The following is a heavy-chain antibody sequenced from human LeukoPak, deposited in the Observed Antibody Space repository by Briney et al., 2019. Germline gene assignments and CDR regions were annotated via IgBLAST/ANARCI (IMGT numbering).Heavy chain of an antibody. Sequence: GGSLRLSCAASGFSFSSYTMNWVRQAPGKGLEWVSSISSSSSYIYYAGSLKGRFTISRDNAKNSLYLQMNSLRAEDTAVYYCARDGRRRDYCDSGSCYWYFDLWGRGTPVTVSS. CDR1: GFSFSSYT. CDR2: ISSSSSYI. V-gene: IGHV3-21*01. D-gene: IGHD2-15*01. J-gene: IGHJ2*01. CDR3: ARDGRRRDYCDSGSCYWYFDL.